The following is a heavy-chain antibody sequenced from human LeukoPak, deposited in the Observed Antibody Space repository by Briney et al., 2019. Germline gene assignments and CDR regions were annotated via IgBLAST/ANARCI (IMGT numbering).Heavy chain of an antibody. V-gene: IGHV4-39*01. CDR2: VYYTGSA. Sequence: PSETLSLTCTVSGGSIRSNSYYWGWIRQPPGKGLEWIGSVYYTGSAYYNPSLKSRVSISVDTSKNQFSLKPSSVTAADTAVYYCARHGYYDSRGSFDHWGQGTLVTVSS. J-gene: IGHJ4*02. CDR3: ARHGYYDSRGSFDH. CDR1: GGSIRSNSYY. D-gene: IGHD3-22*01.